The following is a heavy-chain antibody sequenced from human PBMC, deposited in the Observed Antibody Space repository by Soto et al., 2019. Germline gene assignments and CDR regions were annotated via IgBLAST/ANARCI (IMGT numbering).Heavy chain of an antibody. J-gene: IGHJ6*02. V-gene: IGHV5-10-1*01. CDR2: IDPSDSYT. CDR3: ARRSLTGTASLINGMDV. Sequence: GESLKISCKGSGYSFTSYWISWVRQMPGKGLEWMGRIDPSDSYTNYSPSFQGHVTISADKSISTAYLQWSSLKASDTATYYCARRSLTGTASLINGMDVWGQGTTVTVSS. D-gene: IGHD1-20*01. CDR1: GYSFTSYW.